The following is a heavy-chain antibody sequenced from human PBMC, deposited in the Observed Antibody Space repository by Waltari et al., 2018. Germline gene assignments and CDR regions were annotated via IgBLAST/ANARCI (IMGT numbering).Heavy chain of an antibody. CDR1: GGSISSESYY. CDR2: ISYSGGT. D-gene: IGHD3-9*01. J-gene: IGHJ5*02. V-gene: IGHV4-39*01. Sequence: QLQLQESGPGLVKPSETLSLTCTVSGGSISSESYYWGWIRQPPGKGLEWIGIISYSGGTYYNPSLKSRVTISVYTSKNQFSLKLSSVTAADTAVYYCARLSYHIVTGYGWFDPWGLGTTVTVSS. CDR3: ARLSYHIVTGYGWFDP.